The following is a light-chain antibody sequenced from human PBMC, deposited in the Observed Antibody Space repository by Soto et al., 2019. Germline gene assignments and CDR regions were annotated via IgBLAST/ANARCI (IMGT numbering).Light chain of an antibody. CDR3: QQRSNWPPIT. CDR2: GAS. V-gene: IGKV3D-20*02. Sequence: EIVMTQSPATLSVSPGERATLSCRASQTVSRNNLVWYQQRPGQPPRLLIYGASSRATGIPARFSGSGSGTDFTLTISSLEPEDFAVYYCQQRSNWPPITFGQGTRLEIK. J-gene: IGKJ5*01. CDR1: QTVSRNN.